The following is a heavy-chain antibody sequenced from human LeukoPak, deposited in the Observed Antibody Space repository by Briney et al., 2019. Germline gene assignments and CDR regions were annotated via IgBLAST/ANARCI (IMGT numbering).Heavy chain of an antibody. D-gene: IGHD3-22*01. CDR1: GYTLTELS. CDR3: ATSLLKITMRCFEP. CDR2: FDPEDGET. J-gene: IGHJ5*02. Sequence: ASVKVSCKVSGYTLTELSMHWLGRAPGKGLEWMGGFDPEDGETIYAQKFQGRVTMTEDTSTDTAYMELSSLRAEDTGVYYCATSLLKITMRCFEPWGQGTLVTVSS. V-gene: IGHV1-24*01.